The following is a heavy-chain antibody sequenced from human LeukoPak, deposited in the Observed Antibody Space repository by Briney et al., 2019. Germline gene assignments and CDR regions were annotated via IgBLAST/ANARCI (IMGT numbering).Heavy chain of an antibody. CDR3: ARDKSYNWNYAAAFDI. D-gene: IGHD1-7*01. CDR2: ISSSSSYI. CDR1: GFTFSSYS. V-gene: IGHV3-21*01. Sequence: PVGSLRLSCAASGFTFSSYSMNWVRQAPGKGLEWVSSISSSSSYIYYADSVKGRFTISRDNAKNSLYLQMNSLRAEDTAVYYCARDKSYNWNYAAAFDIWGQGTMVTVSS. J-gene: IGHJ3*02.